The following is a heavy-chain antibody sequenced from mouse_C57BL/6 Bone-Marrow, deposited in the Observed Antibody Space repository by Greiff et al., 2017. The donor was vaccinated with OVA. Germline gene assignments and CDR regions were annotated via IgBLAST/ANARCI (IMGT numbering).Heavy chain of an antibody. V-gene: IGHV8-8*01. CDR3: ARTYYDYDWFAY. CDR2: IWWDDDK. Sequence: QVTLNESGPGILQPSQTLSLTCSFSGFSLSTFGMGVGWIRQPSGKGLEWLAHIWWDDDKYYTPALKSRLTIFKDTSKNQLFLKIANLDTADTSTYYGARTYYDYDWFAYWGQGTLVTVSA. J-gene: IGHJ3*01. CDR1: GFSLSTFGMG. D-gene: IGHD2-4*01.